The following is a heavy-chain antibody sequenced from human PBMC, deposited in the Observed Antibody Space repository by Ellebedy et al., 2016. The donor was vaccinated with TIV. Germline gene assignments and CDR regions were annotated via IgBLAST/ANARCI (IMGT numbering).Heavy chain of an antibody. CDR1: GFTFSSYG. V-gene: IGHV3-33*01. CDR2: IWYDGSNK. Sequence: GESLKISXAASGFTFSSYGMHWVRQAPGKGLEWVAVIWYDGSNKYYADSVKGRFTISRDNSKNTLYLQMNSLRAEDTAVYYCAREIAVPGTWYFDLWGRGTLVTVSS. D-gene: IGHD6-19*01. CDR3: AREIAVPGTWYFDL. J-gene: IGHJ2*01.